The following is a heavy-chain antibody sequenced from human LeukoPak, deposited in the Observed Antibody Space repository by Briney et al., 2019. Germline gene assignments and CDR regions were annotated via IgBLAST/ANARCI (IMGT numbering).Heavy chain of an antibody. CDR3: ARGDGYNSYFAY. CDR2: IIPIFGTA. CDR1: GGTFSSYA. J-gene: IGHJ4*02. V-gene: IGHV1-69*13. Sequence: GASVKVSCEASGGTFSSYAISWVRQAPGQGLEWMGGIIPIFGTANYAQKFQGRVTITADESTSTAYMELSSLRSEDTAVYYCARGDGYNSYFAYWGQGTLVTVSS. D-gene: IGHD5-24*01.